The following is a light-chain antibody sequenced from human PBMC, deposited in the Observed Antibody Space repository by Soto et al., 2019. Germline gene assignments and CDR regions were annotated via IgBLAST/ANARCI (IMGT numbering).Light chain of an antibody. CDR1: QSVVYSSNNKNY. J-gene: IGKJ1*01. CDR2: WAS. V-gene: IGKV4-1*01. Sequence: LPQTPDSLAVSLGERATINCRSSQSVVYSSNNKNYLAWYQQKPGQPPKLLIYWASTRESGVPDRFSGSGSGTDFTLTISSLQAEDVAVYYCQQYYSTPQPFGQGTKV. CDR3: QQYYSTPQP.